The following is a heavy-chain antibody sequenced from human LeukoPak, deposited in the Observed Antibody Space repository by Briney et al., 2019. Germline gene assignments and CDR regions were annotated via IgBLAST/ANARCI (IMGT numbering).Heavy chain of an antibody. CDR2: IYYSGST. CDR3: ARLDFSNYLNDY. D-gene: IGHD4-11*01. CDR1: GGSISSYY. J-gene: IGHJ4*02. Sequence: SETLSLTCSVSGGSISSYYWSWIRQPPGKGLEWIGYIYYSGSTDYNPSLKSRVTISVDTSKNQIFLTLYSVTAADTAVYYCARLDFSNYLNDYWGQGTLVTVSS. V-gene: IGHV4-59*01.